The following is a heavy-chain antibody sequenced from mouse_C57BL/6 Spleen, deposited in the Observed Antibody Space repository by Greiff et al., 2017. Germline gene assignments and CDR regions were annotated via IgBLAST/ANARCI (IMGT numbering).Heavy chain of an antibody. V-gene: IGHV1-80*01. D-gene: IGHD1-2*01. Sequence: VQLQQSGAELVKPGASVKISCKASGYAFSSYWMNWVKQRPGKGLEWIGQIYPGDGDTNYNGKFKGKATLTADKSSSTAYMQRSSLTSEDSAVYFCARGTTAHYYAMDYWGQGTSVTVSS. J-gene: IGHJ4*01. CDR1: GYAFSSYW. CDR3: ARGTTAHYYAMDY. CDR2: IYPGDGDT.